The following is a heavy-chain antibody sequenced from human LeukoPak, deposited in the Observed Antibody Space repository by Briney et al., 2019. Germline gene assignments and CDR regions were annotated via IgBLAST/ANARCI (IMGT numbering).Heavy chain of an antibody. CDR2: ITGGSTTI. CDR3: AKDPKWELRGYYFDY. J-gene: IGHJ4*02. Sequence: GGSLRLSCAASGFTFRSYNMNWVRQAPGKGLEWVSYITGGSTTIYYADSVKGRFTISRDNAKNSLYLQMNSLRAEDTAVYYCAKDPKWELRGYYFDYWGQGTLVTVSS. CDR1: GFTFRSYN. V-gene: IGHV3-48*01. D-gene: IGHD1-26*01.